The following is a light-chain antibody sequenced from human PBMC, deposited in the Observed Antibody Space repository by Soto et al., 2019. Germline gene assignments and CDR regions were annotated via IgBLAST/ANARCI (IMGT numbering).Light chain of an antibody. CDR2: TTS. J-gene: IGKJ4*01. V-gene: IGKV3-20*01. Sequence: EIVLTQSPDTLSLSPGERATLSCRASQSIDSRWLAWNQQKPGQAPRLLIYTTSSRATGIPDRFSGSGSGTDFTLTISRLEPEDFSVYYCQRVHHSFPLGGRTNVDI. CDR3: QRVHHSFP. CDR1: QSIDSRW.